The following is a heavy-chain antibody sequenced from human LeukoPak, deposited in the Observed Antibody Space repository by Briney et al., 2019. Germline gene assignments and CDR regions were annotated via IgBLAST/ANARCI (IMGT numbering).Heavy chain of an antibody. CDR2: ISSSSTTI. CDR3: AELGITMIGGV. CDR1: GFTFSSYW. V-gene: IGHV3-48*04. Sequence: GGSLRLSCAASGFTFSSYWMSWVRQAPGKGLEWVSYISSSSTTIHYADSVKGRFTISRDNAKNSLYLQMNSLRAEDTAVYYCAELGITMIGGVWGKGTTVTFSS. D-gene: IGHD3-10*02. J-gene: IGHJ6*04.